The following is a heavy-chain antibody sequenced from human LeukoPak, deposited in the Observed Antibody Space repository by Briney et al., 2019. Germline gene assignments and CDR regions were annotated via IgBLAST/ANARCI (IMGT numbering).Heavy chain of an antibody. CDR2: INQDGRES. V-gene: IGHV3-7*03. CDR1: GFSFSSHW. D-gene: IGHD5-24*01. Sequence: PGGSLGLSCAASGFSFSSHWMSWVRQAPGKGLEWVANINQDGRESQYVDSVKGRFTISRDNAKNSLYLQMNSLRAEDTAVYYCVRDGVRDGLYFDYWGQGTLVTVSS. CDR3: VRDGVRDGLYFDY. J-gene: IGHJ4*02.